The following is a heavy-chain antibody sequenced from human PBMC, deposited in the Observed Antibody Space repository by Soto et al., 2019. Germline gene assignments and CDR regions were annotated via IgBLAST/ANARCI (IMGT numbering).Heavy chain of an antibody. Sequence: KTSETLSLTCTVSGASMSDYYGSWIRQSPGKGLEHIGYVHYSGSANYNPSLKSRVTISMDTSKNQVSLKLSSVTAADTAIYYCARSGHIFAGVVWGQGILVTVSS. J-gene: IGHJ4*02. D-gene: IGHD3-16*01. CDR3: ARSGHIFAGVV. V-gene: IGHV4-59*01. CDR2: VHYSGSA. CDR1: GASMSDYY.